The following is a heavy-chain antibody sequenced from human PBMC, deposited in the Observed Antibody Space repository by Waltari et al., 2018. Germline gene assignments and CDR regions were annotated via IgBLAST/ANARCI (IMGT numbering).Heavy chain of an antibody. Sequence: QVQLVQSGAEVKKPGSSVKVSCKASGGTFSSYAISWVRQAPGQGLEWMGGIIPIFGTASHAQKFQGRVTITTDESTSTAYMELSSLRSEDTAVYYCASYCSSTSCYVDFDYWGQGTLVTVSS. D-gene: IGHD2-2*01. CDR3: ASYCSSTSCYVDFDY. CDR1: GGTFSSYA. J-gene: IGHJ4*02. V-gene: IGHV1-69*05. CDR2: IIPIFGTA.